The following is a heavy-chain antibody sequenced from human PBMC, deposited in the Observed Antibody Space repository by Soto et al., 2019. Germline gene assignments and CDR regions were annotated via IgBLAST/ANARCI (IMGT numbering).Heavy chain of an antibody. CDR3: ARGGYTSGWFRF. J-gene: IGHJ4*02. V-gene: IGHV4-34*01. CDR1: GGSFRGYH. Sequence: SETRSLTCAVHGGSFRGYHWTWIRQPPGKGLEWIGEINNSGSTNDNPSLKSRVTISRDTSKNQFSLSLSSVTAADTAIYYCARGGYTSGWFRFWGQGILVTVS. CDR2: INNSGST. D-gene: IGHD6-19*01.